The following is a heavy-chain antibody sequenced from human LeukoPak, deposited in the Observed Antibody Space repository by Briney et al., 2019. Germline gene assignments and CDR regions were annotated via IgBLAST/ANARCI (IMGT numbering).Heavy chain of an antibody. CDR1: GYTLAELS. J-gene: IGHJ4*02. CDR3: ARGYSYGLLPDY. V-gene: IGHV1-18*01. Sequence: ASVKVSCKVSGYTLAELSMHWVRQAPGKGLEWMGWISAYNGNTNYAQKLQGRVTMTTDTSTSTAYMELRSLRSDDTAVYYCARGYSYGLLPDYWGQGTLVTVSS. D-gene: IGHD5-18*01. CDR2: ISAYNGNT.